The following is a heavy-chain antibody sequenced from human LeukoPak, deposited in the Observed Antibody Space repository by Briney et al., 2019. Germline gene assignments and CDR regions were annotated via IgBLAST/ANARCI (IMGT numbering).Heavy chain of an antibody. J-gene: IGHJ6*02. V-gene: IGHV3-23*01. CDR1: GFTFSSYA. D-gene: IGHD6-6*01. CDR3: AKGPDSSSSKDYYYYGMDV. CDR2: ISGSGGST. Sequence: GGSLRLSCAASGFTFSSYAMSWVRQAPGKGLEWVSAISGSGGSTYYADSVKGRFTISRDNSKNTLYLQMNSLRAEDTAVYYCAKGPDSSSSKDYYYYGMDVWGQGTTVTVSS.